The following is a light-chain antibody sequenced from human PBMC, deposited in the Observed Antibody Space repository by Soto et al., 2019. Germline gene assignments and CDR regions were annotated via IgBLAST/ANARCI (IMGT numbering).Light chain of an antibody. Sequence: DIRMTQSPSSLSASVGDRVTITCRASASISNYLNWYQQTPGKAPNLLIYAASSLQSGVPSRFSGSGSGTDFTLTISNLQPEDFATYYCQQSYITPWTFDQGTKVEIK. CDR2: AAS. V-gene: IGKV1-39*01. CDR3: QQSYITPWT. J-gene: IGKJ1*01. CDR1: ASISNY.